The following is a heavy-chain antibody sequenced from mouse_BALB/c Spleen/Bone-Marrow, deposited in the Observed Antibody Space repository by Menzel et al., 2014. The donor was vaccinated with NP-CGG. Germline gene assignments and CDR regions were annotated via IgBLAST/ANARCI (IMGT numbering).Heavy chain of an antibody. CDR3: ARWLPLAY. CDR1: GFNIKATS. CDR2: IDSANGNT. V-gene: IGHV14-3*02. J-gene: IGHJ3*01. Sequence: VQLKEFGAELVNPGASVKLSCKASGFNIKATSMHWVKQRPEQGLERIGRIDSANGNTKYEPKFQGKATITADTSSNTACLQLSSLTSEDTAVYYCARWLPLAYWGQGTLVTVSA. D-gene: IGHD2-2*01.